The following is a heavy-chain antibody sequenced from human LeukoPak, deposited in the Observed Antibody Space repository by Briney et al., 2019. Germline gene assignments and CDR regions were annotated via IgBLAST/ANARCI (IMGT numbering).Heavy chain of an antibody. V-gene: IGHV1-8*01. CDR3: ARGGYYYGSGSSYNWFDP. D-gene: IGHD3-10*01. Sequence: GASVKVSCKASGYTFTSYDINWVRQATGQGLEWMGWMNPNSGNTGYAQKFQGRVTMTRNTSISTAYMELSSLRSEDTAVYYCARGGYYYGSGSSYNWFDPWGQGTLVTVSS. J-gene: IGHJ5*02. CDR2: MNPNSGNT. CDR1: GYTFTSYD.